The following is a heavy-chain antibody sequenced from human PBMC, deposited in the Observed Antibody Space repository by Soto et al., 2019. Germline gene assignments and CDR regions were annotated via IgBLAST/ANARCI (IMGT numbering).Heavy chain of an antibody. Sequence: VASVKVSCKASGYTFTSYGISWVRQAPGQGLEWMGWISAYNGNTNYAQKLQGRVTMTTDTSTSTAYMELRSLRSDDTAVYYCARVRDGPTYGSSWSDFDYWGQGTLVTVS. V-gene: IGHV1-18*04. CDR3: ARVRDGPTYGSSWSDFDY. J-gene: IGHJ4*02. CDR2: ISAYNGNT. CDR1: GYTFTSYG. D-gene: IGHD6-13*01.